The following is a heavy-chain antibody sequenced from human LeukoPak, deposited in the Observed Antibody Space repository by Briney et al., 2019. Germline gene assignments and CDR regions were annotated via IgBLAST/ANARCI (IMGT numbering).Heavy chain of an antibody. CDR2: INTNTGNP. J-gene: IGHJ6*03. Sequence: ASVKVSCKASGYTFTGYYMHWVRQAPGQGLEWMGWINTNTGNPTYAQGFTGRFVFSLDTSVSTAYLQISSLKAEDTAVYYCARDAVEMATIRWVLSNYYYYMDVWGKGTTVTVSS. CDR1: GYTFTGYY. V-gene: IGHV7-4-1*02. CDR3: ARDAVEMATIRWVLSNYYYYMDV. D-gene: IGHD5-24*01.